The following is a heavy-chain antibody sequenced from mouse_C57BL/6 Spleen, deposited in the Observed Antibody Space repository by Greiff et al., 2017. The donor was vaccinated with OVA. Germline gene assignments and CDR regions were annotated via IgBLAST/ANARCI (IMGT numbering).Heavy chain of an antibody. Sequence: EVKVEESGGGLVKPGGSLKLSCAASGFTFSSYAMSWVRQTPEKRLEWVATISDGGSYTYYPDNVKGRFTISRDNAKNNLYLQMSHLKSEDTAMYYCAREDYDDGAFAYWGQGTLVTVSA. V-gene: IGHV5-4*01. CDR2: ISDGGSYT. CDR1: GFTFSSYA. D-gene: IGHD2-4*01. J-gene: IGHJ3*01. CDR3: AREDYDDGAFAY.